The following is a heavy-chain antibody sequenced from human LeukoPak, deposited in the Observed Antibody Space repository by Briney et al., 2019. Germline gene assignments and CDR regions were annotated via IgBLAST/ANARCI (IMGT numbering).Heavy chain of an antibody. CDR1: GFIFSGHV. D-gene: IGHD1-26*01. V-gene: IGHV3-30-3*01. J-gene: IGHJ4*02. Sequence: GGSLRLSCAASGFIFSGHVMHWVRQAPGKGLEWVSLISYDGSNKYYADSVKGRFTISRDNSKNTLYLQMNSLRAEDTAVYYCARLVGASDYWGQGTLVTVSS. CDR2: ISYDGSNK. CDR3: ARLVGASDY.